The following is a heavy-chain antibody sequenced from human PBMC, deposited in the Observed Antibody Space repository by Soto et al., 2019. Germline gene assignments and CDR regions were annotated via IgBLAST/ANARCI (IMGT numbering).Heavy chain of an antibody. D-gene: IGHD2-8*02. CDR2: FGVDGVT. J-gene: IGHJ4*02. Sequence: EVQLLESGGGLIQPGGSLRLSCVTSGFTFSNYTMSWVRQAPGKGLGWVSGFGVDGVTYYADSVRGRFTISRDHSKNTLHLQMNSLRVEDTALYYCAKAKGSFDHTGPDQWGQGTLVTGSS. CDR1: GFTFSNYT. V-gene: IGHV3-23*01. CDR3: AKAKGSFDHTGPDQ.